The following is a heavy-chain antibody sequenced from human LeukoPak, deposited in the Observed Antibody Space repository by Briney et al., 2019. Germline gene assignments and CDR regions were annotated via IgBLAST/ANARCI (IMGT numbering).Heavy chain of an antibody. Sequence: AASVKVSCKASGYTFTNYGISWVRQAPGQGLEWMGWISAYNGHTKYAQKVQGRVTMSTDTSTGTAYLDVRSLTSDDTAVYYCARDHSNWNYAPDFWGQGTLVIVSS. J-gene: IGHJ4*02. D-gene: IGHD1-7*01. CDR2: ISAYNGHT. CDR1: GYTFTNYG. V-gene: IGHV1-18*01. CDR3: ARDHSNWNYAPDF.